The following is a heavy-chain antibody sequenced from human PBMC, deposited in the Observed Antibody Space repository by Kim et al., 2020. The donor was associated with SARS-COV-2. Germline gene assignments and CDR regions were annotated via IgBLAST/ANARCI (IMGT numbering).Heavy chain of an antibody. J-gene: IGHJ4*02. CDR3: ARDTMVRGAAPY. Sequence: YSPSRRSRVTISVDTSKNQFSLKLSSVTAADTAVYYCARDTMVRGAAPYWGQGTLVTVSS. V-gene: IGHV4-30-2*04. D-gene: IGHD3-10*01.